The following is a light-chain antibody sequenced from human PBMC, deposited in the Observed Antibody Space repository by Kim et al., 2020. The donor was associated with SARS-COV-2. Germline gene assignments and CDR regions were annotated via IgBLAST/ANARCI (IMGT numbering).Light chain of an antibody. J-gene: IGKJ2*03. CDR3: QQRYSTPLHS. Sequence: DFQMTQSPSSLSASVGDRVTITCRASHNIGTYLNWYQQKPGKAPQLLIYAASSLRSGVPSRFSGSGSGTDFTLTIGSLQPDDFATYYCQQRYSTPLHSFGQGTRLEI. CDR1: HNIGTY. V-gene: IGKV1-39*01. CDR2: AAS.